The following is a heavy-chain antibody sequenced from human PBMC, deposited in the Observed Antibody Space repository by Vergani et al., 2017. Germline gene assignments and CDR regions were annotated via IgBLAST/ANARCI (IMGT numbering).Heavy chain of an antibody. CDR1: GGSFSGYY. J-gene: IGHJ4*02. CDR2: INHSGST. CDR3: AREGVLYYYDSSGLYYFDY. V-gene: IGHV4-34*09. Sequence: QVQLQESGPGLVKPSQTLSLTCAVYGGSFSGYYWSWIRQPPGKGLEWIGEINHSGSTNYNPSLKSRVTISVDTSKNQFSLKLSSVTAADTAVYYCAREGVLYYYDSSGLYYFDYWGQGTLVTVSS. D-gene: IGHD3-22*01.